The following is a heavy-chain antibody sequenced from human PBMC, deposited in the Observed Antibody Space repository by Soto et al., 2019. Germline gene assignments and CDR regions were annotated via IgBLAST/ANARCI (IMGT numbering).Heavy chain of an antibody. CDR3: AKSYYYGSGSYYDGPFDY. Sequence: VQLLESGGGLVQPGGSLRLSCAASGFTFSSYAMSWVRQAPGKGLEWVSAISGSGGSTYYADSVKGRFTISRDNSKNTLYLQMNSLRAEDTAVYYCAKSYYYGSGSYYDGPFDYWGQGTLVTVSS. V-gene: IGHV3-23*01. CDR2: ISGSGGST. D-gene: IGHD3-10*01. CDR1: GFTFSSYA. J-gene: IGHJ4*02.